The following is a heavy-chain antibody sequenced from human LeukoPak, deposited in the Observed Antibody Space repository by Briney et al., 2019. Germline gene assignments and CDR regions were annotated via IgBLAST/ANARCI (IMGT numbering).Heavy chain of an antibody. CDR3: AREDPSYGSESPAFDY. J-gene: IGHJ4*02. CDR1: GFTFSSYE. Sequence: GGSLRLSCAASGFTFSSYEMNWVRQAPGKGLEWVSYISSSGSTIYYADSVKGRFTISRDNAKNSLYLQMNSLRAEDTAVYYCAREDPSYGSESPAFDYWGQGTLVTVSS. CDR2: ISSSGSTI. V-gene: IGHV3-48*03. D-gene: IGHD3-10*01.